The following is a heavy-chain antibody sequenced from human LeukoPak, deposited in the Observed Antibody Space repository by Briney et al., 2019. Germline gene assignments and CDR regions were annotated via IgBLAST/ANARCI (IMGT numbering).Heavy chain of an antibody. J-gene: IGHJ6*03. CDR2: FDPEDGVT. Sequence: ASVKVSCKVSGYTLTELSMHWVRQAPGKGLEWMGGFDPEDGVTIYAQKFQGRLTMTRDMSTSTVYMELSSLRSEDTAVYYCARTETSSGWYFSPYYYYMDVWGKGTTVTVSS. CDR3: ARTETSSGWYFSPYYYYMDV. V-gene: IGHV1-24*01. CDR1: GYTLTELS. D-gene: IGHD6-19*01.